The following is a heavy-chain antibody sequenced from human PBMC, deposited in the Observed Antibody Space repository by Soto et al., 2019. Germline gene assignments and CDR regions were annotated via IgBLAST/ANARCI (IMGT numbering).Heavy chain of an antibody. CDR1: GYTFPGYA. V-gene: IGHV1-3*05. Sequence: QVQLVQSGAEEKKPGASVKVSCKASGYTFPGYAMHWVRQAPGQRLEWMGWINAGNGNTKYSQKFKGRVTITRDTSASTAYMELSSLRSEDTAVYYCARAVAVAADFDYWGQGTLVTVAS. CDR3: ARAVAVAADFDY. D-gene: IGHD6-19*01. CDR2: INAGNGNT. J-gene: IGHJ4*02.